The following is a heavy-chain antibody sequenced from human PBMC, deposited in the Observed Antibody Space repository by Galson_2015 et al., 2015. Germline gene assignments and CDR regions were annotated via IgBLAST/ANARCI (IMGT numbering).Heavy chain of an antibody. J-gene: IGHJ4*02. CDR1: EFTFSSYY. D-gene: IGHD3-3*01. V-gene: IGHV3-21*01. Sequence: SLRPSCAASEFTFSSYYMSWVRQAPGNGLEWVASISSTTTYIYYADSVKGRFTISRDNAKNSLYLQMNSLGAEDTAVYYCARQILDYDFWSGYYPTNFDYWGQGTLVTVSS. CDR3: ARQILDYDFWSGYYPTNFDY. CDR2: ISSTTTYI.